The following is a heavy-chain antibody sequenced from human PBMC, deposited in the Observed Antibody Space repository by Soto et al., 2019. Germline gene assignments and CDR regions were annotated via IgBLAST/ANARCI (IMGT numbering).Heavy chain of an antibody. CDR3: ARNTPRGRQDAFDI. CDR2: IYSGGST. J-gene: IGHJ3*02. Sequence: HPGGSLRLSCAASGFTVSSNYMSWVRQAPGKGLEWVSVIYSGGSTYYADSVKGRFTISRDNSKNTLYLQMNSLRAEDTAVYYCARNTPRGRQDAFDIWGQGTMVTVSS. D-gene: IGHD2-2*02. CDR1: GFTVSSNY. V-gene: IGHV3-66*01.